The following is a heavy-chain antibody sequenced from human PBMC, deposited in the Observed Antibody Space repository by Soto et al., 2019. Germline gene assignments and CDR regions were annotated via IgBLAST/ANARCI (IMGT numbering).Heavy chain of an antibody. J-gene: IGHJ4*02. D-gene: IGHD2-2*01. CDR3: ARGRGVVVPDAMSY. Sequence: QVQLVQSGAEVKKPGSSVKVSCKASGGTFSSYAISWVRQAPGQGLEWMGGIIPIFGTANYAQKFQGRVTITADESTITAYMALSSLRSEDTAVYYGARGRGVVVPDAMSYWGQGTLVTVAS. CDR2: IIPIFGTA. CDR1: GGTFSSYA. V-gene: IGHV1-69*01.